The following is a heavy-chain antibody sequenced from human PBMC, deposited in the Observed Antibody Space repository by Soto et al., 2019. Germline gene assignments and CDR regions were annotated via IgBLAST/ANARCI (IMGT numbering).Heavy chain of an antibody. CDR2: IKSKTDGGTT. CDR3: TTGGSGTQYYYYYYYMDV. J-gene: IGHJ6*03. Sequence: EVQLVESGGGLVKPGGSPRLSCAASGFTFSNAWMSWVRQAPGKGLEWVGRIKSKTDGGTTDYAAPVKGRFTISRDDSKNTLYLQMNSLKTEDTAVYYCTTGGSGTQYYYYYYYMDVWGKGTTVTVSS. D-gene: IGHD3-3*01. CDR1: GFTFSNAW. V-gene: IGHV3-15*01.